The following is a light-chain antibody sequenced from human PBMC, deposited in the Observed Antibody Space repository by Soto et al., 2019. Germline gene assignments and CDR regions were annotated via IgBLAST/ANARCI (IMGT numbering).Light chain of an antibody. J-gene: IGKJ5*01. CDR3: QQRSNWQIT. Sequence: EVLITQSPATLSGSPGERVTFSCRASQSVTTNLAWYQHKPGQSPRLFISDASTGASGIPPRFSGSGSGTEFTLTISSLEPEEFAVYYCQQRSNWQITFGQGTRLEIK. CDR2: DAS. CDR1: QSVTTN. V-gene: IGKV3-15*01.